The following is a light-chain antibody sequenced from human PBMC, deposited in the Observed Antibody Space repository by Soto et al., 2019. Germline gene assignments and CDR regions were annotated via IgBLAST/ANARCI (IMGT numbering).Light chain of an antibody. CDR2: GAS. V-gene: IGKV3D-20*02. J-gene: IGKJ4*01. CDR3: HQRSNWPPFT. Sequence: DIVLTQSPGTLSLSPGERATLSCRASQTVRSNFLAWYQRKPGQSPRLLIYGASSRATGIPDRFSGSGSGADFTLTIGRLEPEDFAVYYCHQRSNWPPFTFGGGTKVDIK. CDR1: QTVRSNF.